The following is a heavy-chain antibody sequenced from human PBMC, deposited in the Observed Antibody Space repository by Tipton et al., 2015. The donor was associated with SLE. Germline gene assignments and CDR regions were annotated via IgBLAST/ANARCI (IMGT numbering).Heavy chain of an antibody. CDR3: ARGTGGHSYDPGYLDC. Sequence: TLSLTCAVYGGSFSDYSWSWIRQPPGKGLEWTGYIYYSGTTYYIPSLKSRVTMSVDTSKNQFSLKLSSVTAADTAVYYCARGTGGHSYDPGYLDCWGQGTLVTVSS. J-gene: IGHJ4*02. D-gene: IGHD3-22*01. CDR1: GGSFSDYS. V-gene: IGHV4-34*09. CDR2: IYYSGTT.